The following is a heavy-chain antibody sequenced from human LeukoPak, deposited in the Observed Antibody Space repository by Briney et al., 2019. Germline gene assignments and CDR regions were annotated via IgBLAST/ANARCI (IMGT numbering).Heavy chain of an antibody. J-gene: IGHJ3*02. Sequence: SETLSLTCTVSGGSISSYYWGWIRQPAGKGLEWIGRIYTSGSTNYNPSLKSRVTMSVDTSKNQFSLKLSSVTAADTAVYYCAAGTAPSDAFDTWGQGTMVTVSS. D-gene: IGHD6-13*01. V-gene: IGHV4-4*07. CDR3: AAGTAPSDAFDT. CDR2: IYTSGST. CDR1: GGSISSYY.